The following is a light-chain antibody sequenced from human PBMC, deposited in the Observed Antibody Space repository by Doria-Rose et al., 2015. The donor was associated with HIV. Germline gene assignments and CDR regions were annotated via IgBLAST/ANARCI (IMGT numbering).Light chain of an antibody. Sequence: PPSVSVSPGQTASITCSGDKLGDKYACWYQQKPGQSPVLVIYQDSKRPSGIPERFSGSNSGNTATLTISGTQAMDEADYYCQAWDNNTVIFGGGTNLTVL. CDR1: KLGDKY. CDR2: QDS. CDR3: QAWDNNTVI. J-gene: IGLJ2*01. V-gene: IGLV3-1*01.